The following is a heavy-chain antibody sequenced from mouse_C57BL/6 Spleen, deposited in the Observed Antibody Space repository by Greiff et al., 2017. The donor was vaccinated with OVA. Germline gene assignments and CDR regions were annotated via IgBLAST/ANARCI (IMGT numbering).Heavy chain of an antibody. Sequence: VKLVESGPGLVQPSQSLSITCTVSGFSLTSYGVHWVRQSPGKGLEWLGVIWSGGSTDYNAAFISRLSISKDNSKSQVFFKMNSLQADDTAIYYCARGGYDYDGFAYWGQGTLVTVSA. CDR2: IWSGGST. CDR3: ARGGYDYDGFAY. V-gene: IGHV2-2*01. J-gene: IGHJ3*01. CDR1: GFSLTSYG. D-gene: IGHD2-4*01.